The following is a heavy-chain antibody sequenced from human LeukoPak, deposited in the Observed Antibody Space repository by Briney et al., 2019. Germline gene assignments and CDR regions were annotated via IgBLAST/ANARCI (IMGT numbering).Heavy chain of an antibody. CDR2: IRYDGSNK. CDR1: GFTFSSYG. Sequence: GGSLRLSCAASGFTFSSYGMHWVRQAPGKGLEWVAFIRYDGSNKYYADSVKGRFTISRDNSKNTLYLQMNSLRAENTAVYYCAKTPSPTPEYFQHWGQGTLVTVSS. J-gene: IGHJ1*01. V-gene: IGHV3-30*02. D-gene: IGHD2-15*01. CDR3: AKTPSPTPEYFQH.